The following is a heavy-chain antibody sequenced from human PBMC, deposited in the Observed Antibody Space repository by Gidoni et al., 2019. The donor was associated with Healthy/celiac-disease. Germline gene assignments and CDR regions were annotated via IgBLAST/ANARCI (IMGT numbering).Heavy chain of an antibody. J-gene: IGHJ4*02. Sequence: QVQLVESGGGVVQPGRSLRLSCAASGFTFRSYGMHWVRQAPGKGLEWVAVIWYDGSNKYYADSVKGRFTISRDNSKNTLYLQMNSLRAEDTAVYYCASEAYGDLLPYFDYWGQGTLVTVSS. CDR3: ASEAYGDLLPYFDY. D-gene: IGHD4-17*01. V-gene: IGHV3-33*01. CDR1: GFTFRSYG. CDR2: IWYDGSNK.